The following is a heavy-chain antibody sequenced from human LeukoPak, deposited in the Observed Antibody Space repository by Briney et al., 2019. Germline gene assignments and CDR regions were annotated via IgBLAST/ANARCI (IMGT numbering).Heavy chain of an antibody. D-gene: IGHD4-11*01. CDR3: ARDLGVTTKDPFEY. V-gene: IGHV1-2*02. Sequence: PVASVKVSCKASGYTFTGYYMHWVRQAPGQGLEWMGWINPNSGGTNHAQKFQGRVTMTTDTSTSTTYMELRSLRSDDTAVYYCARDLGVTTKDPFEYWGQGTLVTVPS. J-gene: IGHJ4*02. CDR2: INPNSGGT. CDR1: GYTFTGYY.